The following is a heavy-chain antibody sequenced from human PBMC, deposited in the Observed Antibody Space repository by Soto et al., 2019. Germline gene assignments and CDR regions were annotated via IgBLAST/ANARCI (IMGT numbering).Heavy chain of an antibody. CDR3: ARDGEGYSSSSYYYYYMDV. Sequence: GGSLRLSCAASGFTFSSYGMHWVRQAPGKGLEWVAVIWYDGSNKYYADSVKGRFTISRDNSKNTLYLQMNSLRAEDTAVYYCARDGEGYSSSSYYYYYMDVWGKGTTVTVSS. V-gene: IGHV3-33*01. CDR1: GFTFSSYG. D-gene: IGHD6-6*01. CDR2: IWYDGSNK. J-gene: IGHJ6*03.